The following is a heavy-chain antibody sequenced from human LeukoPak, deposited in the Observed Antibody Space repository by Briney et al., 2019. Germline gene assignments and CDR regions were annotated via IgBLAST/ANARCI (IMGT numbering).Heavy chain of an antibody. D-gene: IGHD2-15*01. CDR2: IYYSGST. Sequence: PSETLSLTCTVSGGSISSGGYYWSWIRQHPGKGLEWIGYIYYSGSTYYNPSLKSRVTISVDTSKNQFSLKLSSVTAADTAVYYCARDVLTGYCSGGSCHNWFDPWGQGTLVTVSS. CDR3: ARDVLTGYCSGGSCHNWFDP. J-gene: IGHJ5*02. V-gene: IGHV4-31*03. CDR1: GGSISSGGYY.